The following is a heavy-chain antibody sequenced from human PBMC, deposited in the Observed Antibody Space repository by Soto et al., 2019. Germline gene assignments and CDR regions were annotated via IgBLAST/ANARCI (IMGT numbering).Heavy chain of an antibody. D-gene: IGHD6-6*01. V-gene: IGHV4-61*08. Sequence: QVLLRESGPGLVKPSETLALTCAVSGDSVSSSDFYWTWIRQPPGKPLEWIGYVYSTGTTSYSPSLKSRCNISVDTSETQFSLKLRSVTAAAAAVYFCARVSKLVAPKDGKRDNFFAMDVWGHGTTVTVS. CDR1: GDSVSSSDFY. J-gene: IGHJ6*02. CDR2: VYSTGTT. CDR3: ARVSKLVAPKDGKRDNFFAMDV.